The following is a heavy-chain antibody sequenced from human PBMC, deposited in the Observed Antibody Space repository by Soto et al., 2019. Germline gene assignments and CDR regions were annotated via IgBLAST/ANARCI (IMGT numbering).Heavy chain of an antibody. J-gene: IGHJ3*02. CDR1: GGSISSYY. CDR3: ASTIFGVVTDAFDI. V-gene: IGHV4-59*08. D-gene: IGHD3-3*01. CDR2: IYYSGST. Sequence: SETLSLTCTVSGGSISSYYWSWIRQPPGKGLEWIGYIYYSGSTNYNPSLKSRVTISVDTSKNQFSLKLSSVTAADTAVYYCASTIFGVVTDAFDIWGQGTMVTVSS.